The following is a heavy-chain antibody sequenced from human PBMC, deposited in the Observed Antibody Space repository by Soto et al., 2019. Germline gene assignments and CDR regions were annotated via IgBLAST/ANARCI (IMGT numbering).Heavy chain of an antibody. CDR2: ISAYNGNT. CDR1: GYTFTSYG. V-gene: IGHV1-18*01. CDR3: ARLGRKNYYDSSGYWPY. D-gene: IGHD3-22*01. J-gene: IGHJ4*02. Sequence: ASVKVSCKASGYTFTSYGISWVRQAPGQGLEWMGWISAYNGNTNYAQKPQGRVTMTTDTSTSTAYMELRSLRSDDTAVYYCARLGRKNYYDSSGYWPYWGQGTLVTVSS.